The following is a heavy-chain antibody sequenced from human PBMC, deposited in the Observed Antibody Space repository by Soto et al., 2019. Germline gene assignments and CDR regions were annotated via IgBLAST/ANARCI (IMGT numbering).Heavy chain of an antibody. CDR3: ARGAYGGNDY. Sequence: QVQLQESGPGLVKPSQTLSLTCTVSGGSISSGGYYWSWIRQHPVKGLEWIGYIYYSGSTYYNPSHKSRVTLSVDTSKNQFSLKLSSVTAADTAVYYCARGAYGGNDYWGQGTLVTVSS. D-gene: IGHD4-17*01. V-gene: IGHV4-31*03. J-gene: IGHJ4*02. CDR2: IYYSGST. CDR1: GGSISSGGYY.